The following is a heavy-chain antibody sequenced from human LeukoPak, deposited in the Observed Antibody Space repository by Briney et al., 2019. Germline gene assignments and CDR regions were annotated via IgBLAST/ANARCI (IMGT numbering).Heavy chain of an antibody. Sequence: PGGSLRLSCAASGFTFSTYAMHWVRQAPGKWLEWVAFVRYDGNYKYYADSVKGRFTISRDNSKDTLYLQMNSLRTEDTAVYYCTKGDDYGANTRLPKYNWFDPWGQGTLVTVSS. CDR1: GFTFSTYA. CDR2: VRYDGNYK. D-gene: IGHD4-23*01. J-gene: IGHJ5*02. CDR3: TKGDDYGANTRLPKYNWFDP. V-gene: IGHV3-30*02.